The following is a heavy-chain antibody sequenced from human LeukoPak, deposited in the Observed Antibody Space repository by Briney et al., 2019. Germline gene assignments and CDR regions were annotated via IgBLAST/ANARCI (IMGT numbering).Heavy chain of an antibody. CDR3: ASTTLYYYDSSGYRLGAFDI. Sequence: GGSLRLSCAASGFTFSSYGMHWVRQAPGKGLEWVAVIWYDGSNKYYADSVKGRFTISRDNSKNTLYLQMNSLRAEDTAVYYCASTTLYYYDSSGYRLGAFDIWGQGTMVTVSS. D-gene: IGHD3-22*01. CDR2: IWYDGSNK. CDR1: GFTFSSYG. V-gene: IGHV3-33*01. J-gene: IGHJ3*02.